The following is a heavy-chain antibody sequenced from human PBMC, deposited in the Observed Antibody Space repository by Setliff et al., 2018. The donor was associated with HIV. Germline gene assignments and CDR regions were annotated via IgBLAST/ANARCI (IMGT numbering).Heavy chain of an antibody. CDR1: GGSIRSHY. V-gene: IGHV4-59*11. D-gene: IGHD3-3*01. J-gene: IGHJ4*02. CDR2: VYYRAKTGATT. Sequence: PSETLSLTCSVSGGSIRSHYWSWIRQAPGKGLQWIGNVYYRAKTGATTDHNPSLRSRISISLDVSKNQLSLRLRPVTAADTAIYYCARDVAPPLAGDVWSGNGLWGQGTQVTVSS. CDR3: ARDVAPPLAGDVWSGNGL.